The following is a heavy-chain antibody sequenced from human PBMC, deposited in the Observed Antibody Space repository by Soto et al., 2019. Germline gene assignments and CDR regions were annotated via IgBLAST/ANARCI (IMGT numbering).Heavy chain of an antibody. Sequence: SETLSLTCTVSGGSISSGDYYWSWIRQPPGKGLEWIGYIYYSGSTYYNPSLKSRVTISVGTSKNQFSLKLSSVTAADTAVYYCARDNIVVVPAASYFDYWGQGTLVTVSS. CDR2: IYYSGST. V-gene: IGHV4-30-4*01. J-gene: IGHJ4*02. D-gene: IGHD2-2*01. CDR1: GGSISSGDYY. CDR3: ARDNIVVVPAASYFDY.